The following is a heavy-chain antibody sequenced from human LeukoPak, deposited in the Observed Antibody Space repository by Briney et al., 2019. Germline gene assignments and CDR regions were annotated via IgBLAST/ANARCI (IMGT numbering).Heavy chain of an antibody. V-gene: IGHV4-38-2*01. CDR2: IYHSGST. CDR3: ARSGDAYTPNY. D-gene: IGHD5-24*01. CDR1: GYSISSGYY. J-gene: IGHJ4*02. Sequence: SETLSPTCAVSGYSISSGYYWGWIRQPPGKGLEWIGTIYHSGSTSYNPSLKSRVTLSVDTSKNQFFLKLSSVTAADTAVYYCARSGDAYTPNYWGQGTLVTVSS.